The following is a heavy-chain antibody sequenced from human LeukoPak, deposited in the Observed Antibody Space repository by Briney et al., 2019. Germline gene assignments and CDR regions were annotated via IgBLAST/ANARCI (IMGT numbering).Heavy chain of an antibody. D-gene: IGHD2-15*01. Sequence: GASVKVSCKASGYTFTSYDVNWVRQATGRGLEWMGWMNPNSGNTGYAQKFQGRVTMTRDTSISTAYMELSSLRSEDTAVYYCARGQKWQLLHYYYYYMDVWGKGTTVTVSS. V-gene: IGHV1-8*01. CDR3: ARGQKWQLLHYYYYYMDV. CDR2: MNPNSGNT. CDR1: GYTFTSYD. J-gene: IGHJ6*03.